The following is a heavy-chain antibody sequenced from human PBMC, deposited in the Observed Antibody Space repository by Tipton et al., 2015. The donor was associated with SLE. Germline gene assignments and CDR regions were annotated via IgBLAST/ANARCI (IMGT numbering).Heavy chain of an antibody. CDR1: GFTFRTYA. Sequence: SLRLSCAASGFTFRTYAMTWVRTAPGEGLEWVPSIGASGDNIKYSDSLKGRFTITRDNSRNTLYLQMNSLRVDDSGVFYCGRDPNGDYIGAFDMWGRGTMVTVSS. J-gene: IGHJ3*02. CDR3: GRDPNGDYIGAFDM. D-gene: IGHD4-17*01. V-gene: IGHV3-23*01. CDR2: IGASGDNI.